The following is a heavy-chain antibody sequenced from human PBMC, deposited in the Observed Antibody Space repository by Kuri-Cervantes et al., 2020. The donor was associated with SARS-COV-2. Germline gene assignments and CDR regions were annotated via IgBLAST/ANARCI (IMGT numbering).Heavy chain of an antibody. CDR1: GFTFDDYG. J-gene: IGHJ4*02. CDR2: INWNGGST. Sequence: GGSLRLSCAASGFTFDDYGMSWVRQAPGKGQEWVSGINWNGGSTGYADSVKGRFTISRDNAKNSLYLQMNSLRAEDTALYYCARGDRYGDYQTFDYWGQGTLVTVSS. CDR3: ARGDRYGDYQTFDY. V-gene: IGHV3-20*04. D-gene: IGHD4-17*01.